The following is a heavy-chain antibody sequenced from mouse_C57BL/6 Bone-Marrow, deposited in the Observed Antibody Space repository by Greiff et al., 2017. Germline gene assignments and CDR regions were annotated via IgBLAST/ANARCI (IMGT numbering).Heavy chain of an antibody. J-gene: IGHJ2*01. V-gene: IGHV1-55*01. CDR3: AREKVPTLYDFDY. Sequence: QVQLQQPGAELVKPGASVKMSCKASGYTFTSYWITWVKQRPGQGLEWIGDIYPGSGSTNYNEKFKSKATLTVDTSSSTADMQLSSLTSEDSAVYYCAREKVPTLYDFDYWGQGTTLTVSS. D-gene: IGHD1-1*01. CDR2: IYPGSGST. CDR1: GYTFTSYW.